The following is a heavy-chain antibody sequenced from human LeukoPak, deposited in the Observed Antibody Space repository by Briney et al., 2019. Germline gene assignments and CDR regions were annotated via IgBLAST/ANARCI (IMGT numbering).Heavy chain of an antibody. V-gene: IGHV3-13*01. J-gene: IGHJ6*02. CDR1: GFTFSNYD. D-gene: IGHD2-15*01. CDR2: IGTGGVT. CDR3: ARPYCSGGSCRLSGMDV. Sequence: GGSLRLSCVASGFTFSNYDMHWVRQGTGRGLEWVSGIGTGGVTHYPDSVKGRFTISRENAKNSLYLQMNSLRAEDTAVYYCARPYCSGGSCRLSGMDVWGQGTTVTVSS.